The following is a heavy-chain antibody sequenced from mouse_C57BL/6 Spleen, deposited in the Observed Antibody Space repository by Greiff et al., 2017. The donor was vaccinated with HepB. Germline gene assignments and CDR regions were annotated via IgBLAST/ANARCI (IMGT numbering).Heavy chain of an antibody. V-gene: IGHV1-22*01. CDR1: GYTFTDYN. CDR2: INPNNGGT. D-gene: IGHD2-4*01. Sequence: VHVKQSGPELVKPGASVKMSCKASGYTFTDYNMHWVKQSHGKSLEWIGYINPNNGGTSYNQKFKGKATLTVNKSSSTAYMELRSLTSEDSAVYYCARCGDYGDSWFAYWGQGTLVTVSA. CDR3: ARCGDYGDSWFAY. J-gene: IGHJ3*01.